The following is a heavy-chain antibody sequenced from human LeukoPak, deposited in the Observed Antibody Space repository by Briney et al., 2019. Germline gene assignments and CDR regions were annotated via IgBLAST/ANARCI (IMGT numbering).Heavy chain of an antibody. D-gene: IGHD3-3*01. CDR3: ARRGVTISGVLVYHYSGLDV. CDR2: IKEDGSEK. J-gene: IGHJ6*02. CDR1: GFTFSSHW. Sequence: GGSLRLSCAGSGFTFSSHWMNWVRQAPGKGLEWVASIKEDGSEKHYVDSVNGRCTISRDNAKNSLYLQMSSLRADDTAVYYCARRGVTISGVLVYHYSGLDVWGQGTTVTVSS. V-gene: IGHV3-7*01.